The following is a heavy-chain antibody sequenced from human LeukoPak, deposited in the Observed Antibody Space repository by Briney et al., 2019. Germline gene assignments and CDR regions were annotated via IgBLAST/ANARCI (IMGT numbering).Heavy chain of an antibody. CDR3: ASAKWLGKGGFDY. D-gene: IGHD6-19*01. CDR2: IYSGGST. V-gene: IGHV3-66*01. Sequence: GGSLRLSCAASGFTFSSNYMSWVRQAPGKGLEWVSVIYSGGSTYYADSVKGRFTISRDNSKNTLYLQMNSLRAEDTAVYYCASAKWLGKGGFDYWGQGTLVTVSS. J-gene: IGHJ4*02. CDR1: GFTFSSNY.